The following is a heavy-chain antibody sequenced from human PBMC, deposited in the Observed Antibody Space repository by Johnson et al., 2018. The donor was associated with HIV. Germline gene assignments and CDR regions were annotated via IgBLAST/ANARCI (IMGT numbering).Heavy chain of an antibody. CDR1: GFTFTNAW. Sequence: MHLVESGGGLVKPGGSLRLSCAASGFTFTNAWMHWVRQAPGKGLEWVGRLKSRTDGETADYAAPVKGRFTISRDDSKNTLYLQMNSLKTEDTALYYCTTDVPGGPYYNAFDIWGQGTMVTVSS. D-gene: IGHD1-26*01. J-gene: IGHJ3*02. CDR2: LKSRTDGETA. V-gene: IGHV3-15*01. CDR3: TTDVPGGPYYNAFDI.